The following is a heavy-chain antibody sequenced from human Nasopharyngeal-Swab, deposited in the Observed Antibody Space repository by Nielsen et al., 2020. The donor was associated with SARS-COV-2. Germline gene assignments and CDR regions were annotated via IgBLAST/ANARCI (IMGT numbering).Heavy chain of an antibody. CDR1: GFLFSSTW. V-gene: IGHV3-15*01. CDR2: IQSKSAGGAT. J-gene: IGHJ4*02. CDR3: TRHQGRRFFDY. Sequence: SCVTSGFLFSSTWMTWVRQAPGKGLEWVGRIQSKSAGGATDYAEPVKGRFTISRDDSKNTVYLQMNSLKTEDTAVYYCTRHQGRRFFDYWGQGTLVTVSS.